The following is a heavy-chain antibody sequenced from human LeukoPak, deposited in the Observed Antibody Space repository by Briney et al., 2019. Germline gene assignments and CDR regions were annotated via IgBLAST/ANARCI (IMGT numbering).Heavy chain of an antibody. D-gene: IGHD2-2*01. Sequence: SAKVSCKASGGTFSSYAISWVRQAPGQGLEWMGGIIPIFGTANYAQKFQGRVTITADESTSTAYMELSSLRSEDTAVYYCARGGCSSTSCYELLPSDYWGQGTLVTVSS. V-gene: IGHV1-69*01. J-gene: IGHJ4*02. CDR3: ARGGCSSTSCYELLPSDY. CDR1: GGTFSSYA. CDR2: IIPIFGTA.